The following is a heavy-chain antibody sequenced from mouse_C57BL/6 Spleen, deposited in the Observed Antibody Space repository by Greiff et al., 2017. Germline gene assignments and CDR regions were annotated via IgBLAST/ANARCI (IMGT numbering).Heavy chain of an antibody. D-gene: IGHD1-1*01. CDR1: GYTFTDYY. J-gene: IGHJ3*01. V-gene: IGHV1-26*01. CDR2: INPNNGGT. CDR3: AREDFYYGSSYAY. Sequence: VQLQQSGPELVKPGASVKISCKASGYTFTDYYMNWVKQSHGKSLEWIGDINPNNGGTSYNQKFKGKATLTVDKSSSTAYMELRSLTSEDSAVYYCAREDFYYGSSYAYWGQGTLVTVSA.